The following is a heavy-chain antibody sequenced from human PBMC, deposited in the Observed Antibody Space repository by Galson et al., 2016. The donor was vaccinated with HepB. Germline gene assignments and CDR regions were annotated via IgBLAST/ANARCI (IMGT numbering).Heavy chain of an antibody. V-gene: IGHV4-59*01. D-gene: IGHD3-10*01. CDR2: IYYTGTT. Sequence: SETLSLTCTVSGDSINNYYWNWIRQPPGKGLEWIGYIYYTGTTNSNPSLKSRVTMSLDTSRTRISLKLNSVTAADTAVYYCASLSLAGIIEYWGQGTLVTVSS. J-gene: IGHJ4*02. CDR1: GDSINNYY. CDR3: ASLSLAGIIEY.